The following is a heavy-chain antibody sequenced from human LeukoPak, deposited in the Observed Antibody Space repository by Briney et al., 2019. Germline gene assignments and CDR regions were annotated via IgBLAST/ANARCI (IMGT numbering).Heavy chain of an antibody. Sequence: PSETLSLTCTVSGGSIRSSSHYWGWIRQPPGEGLEWIGIIYHSGTTYYNASLKSRVTISVDTSKNQFSLKLSSVTAADTAVYYCARGEDGTGDYRPTYFDSWGQGTLVTVSS. CDR2: IYHSGTT. CDR3: ARGEDGTGDYRPTYFDS. CDR1: GGSIRSSSHY. V-gene: IGHV4-39*07. D-gene: IGHD4-17*01. J-gene: IGHJ4*02.